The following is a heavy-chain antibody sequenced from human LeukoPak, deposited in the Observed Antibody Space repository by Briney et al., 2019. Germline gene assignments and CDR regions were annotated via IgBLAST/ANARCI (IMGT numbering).Heavy chain of an antibody. CDR2: IKSKTDGGTT. CDR3: TTDPGQLWSPLSTHFDY. V-gene: IGHV3-15*01. CDR1: GFTFSNAW. Sequence: QPGGSLRLSCAASGFTFSNAWMSWVRQAPGKGLEWVGRIKSKTDGGTTDYAAPVKGRFTISRDDSKNTLYLQMNSLKTEDTAVYYCTTDPGQLWSPLSTHFDYWGQGTLVTVSS. D-gene: IGHD5-18*01. J-gene: IGHJ4*02.